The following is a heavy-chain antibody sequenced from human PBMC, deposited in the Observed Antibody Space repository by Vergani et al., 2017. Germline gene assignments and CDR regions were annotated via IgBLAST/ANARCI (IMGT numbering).Heavy chain of an antibody. CDR2: INPNSGGT. Sequence: QVQLVQSGAEVKTPGASVKVSCKASGYTFTGYYMHWVRQAPGQGLEWMGRINPNSGGTNYAQKFQGRVTMTRDTSISTAYMELSRLRSDDTAVYYCARVRATTVVTPFDYWGQGTLVTVSS. J-gene: IGHJ4*02. CDR1: GYTFTGYY. CDR3: ARVRATTVVTPFDY. D-gene: IGHD4-23*01. V-gene: IGHV1-2*06.